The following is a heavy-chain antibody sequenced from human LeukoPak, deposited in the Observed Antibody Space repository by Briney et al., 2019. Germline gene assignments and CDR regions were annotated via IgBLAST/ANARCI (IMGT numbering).Heavy chain of an antibody. CDR1: GFTVSSNY. J-gene: IGHJ4*02. D-gene: IGHD3-3*01. Sequence: GGSLRLSCAASGFTVSSNYMSWVRQAPGKGLEWVSYISSSSSTIYYADSVKGRFTISRDNTNNSLFLQMNSLRVEDTAFYYCATVQFLEWLPDWGQGTLVTVSP. V-gene: IGHV3-11*04. CDR2: ISSSSSTI. CDR3: ATVQFLEWLPD.